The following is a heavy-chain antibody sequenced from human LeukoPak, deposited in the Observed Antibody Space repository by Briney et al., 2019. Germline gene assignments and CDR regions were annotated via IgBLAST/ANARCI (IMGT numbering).Heavy chain of an antibody. CDR2: INANSGGT. D-gene: IGHD3-16*01. CDR3: AKGNDSVWGSYRRSLDY. J-gene: IGHJ4*02. V-gene: IGHV1-2*02. CDR1: GYTFTAYH. Sequence: EASVKVSCKASGYTFTAYHIHWVRQAPGQGLEWMGWINANSGGTNYAQSFQDRVTMTRDTSISTAYMELSRLTSDDTAVYYCAKGNDSVWGSYRRSLDYWGQGTPVTVSS.